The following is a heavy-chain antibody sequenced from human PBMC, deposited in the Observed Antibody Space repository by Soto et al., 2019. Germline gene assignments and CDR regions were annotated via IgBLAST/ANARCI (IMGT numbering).Heavy chain of an antibody. V-gene: IGHV3-23*01. CDR1: GFTFSSYA. CDR3: AKAHFVVVTAPPDY. CDR2: ISGSGGST. Sequence: PGGSLRLSCAASGFTFSSYAMSWVRQAPGKGLEWVSAISGSGGSTYYADSVKGRFTISRDNSKNTLYLQMNSLRAEDTAVYYCAKAHFVVVTAPPDYWGQGTLVTVSS. J-gene: IGHJ4*02. D-gene: IGHD2-21*02.